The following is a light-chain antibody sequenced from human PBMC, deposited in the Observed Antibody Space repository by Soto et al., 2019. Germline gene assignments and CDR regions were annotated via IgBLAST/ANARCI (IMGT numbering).Light chain of an antibody. Sequence: QSALTQPASVSGSPGQSITIPCTGTRSDVGSYNLVSWYQQHPGQAPRLIIYEVTKRPSGVSFRLSGSKSGNTASLTISGRQAEDEADYYCYSYAGSTAVVVFGGGTKVTVL. J-gene: IGLJ2*01. V-gene: IGLV2-23*02. CDR1: RSDVGSYNL. CDR2: EVT. CDR3: YSYAGSTAVVV.